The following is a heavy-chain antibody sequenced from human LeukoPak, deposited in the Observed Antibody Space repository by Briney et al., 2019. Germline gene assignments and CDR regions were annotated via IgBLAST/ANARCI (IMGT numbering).Heavy chain of an antibody. J-gene: IGHJ4*02. V-gene: IGHV4-59*08. CDR1: GGSISSYY. CDR3: AGIGEQPSVWYYFDY. Sequence: SETLSLTCPVSGGSISSYYWSWIRQPPGKGLEWIGYIYYSGSTNYNPSLKSRVTISVDTSKNQFSLKLSSVTAADTAVYYCAGIGEQPSVWYYFDYWGQGTLVTVSS. CDR2: IYYSGST. D-gene: IGHD1-26*01.